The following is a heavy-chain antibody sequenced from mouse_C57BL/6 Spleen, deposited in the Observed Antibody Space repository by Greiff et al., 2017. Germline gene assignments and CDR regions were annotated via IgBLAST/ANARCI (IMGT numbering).Heavy chain of an antibody. CDR3: ARGYYDYWYFDV. CDR1: GFTFSSYA. D-gene: IGHD2-4*01. Sequence: VQLKESGGGLVKPGGSLKLSCAASGFTFSSYAMSWVRQTPEKRLEWVATISDGGSYTYYPDNVKGRFTISRDNAKNNLYLQMSHLKSEDTAMYYCARGYYDYWYFDVWGTGTTVTVSS. J-gene: IGHJ1*03. V-gene: IGHV5-4*01. CDR2: ISDGGSYT.